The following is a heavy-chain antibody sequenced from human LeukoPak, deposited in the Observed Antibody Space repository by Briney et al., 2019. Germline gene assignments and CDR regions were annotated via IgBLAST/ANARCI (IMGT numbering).Heavy chain of an antibody. J-gene: IGHJ4*02. CDR1: GFTFSSYG. CDR3: AKDGYDILTGYYPFDY. V-gene: IGHV3-23*01. Sequence: PGGSLRLSCAASGFTFSSYGMSWVRQAPGKGLEWVSAISGSGGTTYYADSVKGRFTISRDNSKNTLYLQMNSLRAEDTAVYYCAKDGYDILTGYYPFDYWGQGTLVTVSS. D-gene: IGHD3-9*01. CDR2: ISGSGGTT.